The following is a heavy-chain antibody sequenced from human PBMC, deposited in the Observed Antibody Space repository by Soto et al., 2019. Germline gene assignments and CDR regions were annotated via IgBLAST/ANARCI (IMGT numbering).Heavy chain of an antibody. CDR3: SRASAVACGSSNSLPNDY. J-gene: IGHJ4*02. CDR1: GYTFTDYY. Sequence: QVQLVQSGAEVKKPGASVKVSCKASGYTFTDYYIHWVRQAPGQGLEWMGWINPTSGGTSYAHNFQGRVTMTRETSISAAYMELSRLSSDDTAVYYCSRASAVACGSSNSLPNDYWGQGTLVTVSS. V-gene: IGHV1-2*02. D-gene: IGHD6-19*01. CDR2: INPTSGGT.